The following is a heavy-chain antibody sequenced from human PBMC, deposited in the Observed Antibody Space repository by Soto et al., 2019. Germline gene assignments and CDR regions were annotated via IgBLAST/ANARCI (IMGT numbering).Heavy chain of an antibody. J-gene: IGHJ3*02. CDR3: ARDPNDADAFDI. V-gene: IGHV1-18*01. CDR2: ISAYNGNT. CDR1: GYTFTSYG. Sequence: ASVKVSCKASGYTFTSYGMSWVRQAPGQGLEWMGWISAYNGNTNYAQKLQGRVTVTTDTSTSTAYMELRSLRSDDTAVYYCARDPNDADAFDIWGQGTMVTVSS.